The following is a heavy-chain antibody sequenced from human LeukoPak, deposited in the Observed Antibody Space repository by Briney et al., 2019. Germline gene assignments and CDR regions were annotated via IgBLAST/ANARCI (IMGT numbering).Heavy chain of an antibody. CDR3: TRDAGGGDCYSCPNWFDP. Sequence: ASVKVSCKASGYTSTDYYMHWVRHAPGQGLEWMGWINPNSGSTNYAQKFQGRVTMTRDTSISTAYTELSRLRSDDTAVYYCTRDAGGGDCYSCPNWFDPWGQGTLVTVSS. D-gene: IGHD2-21*02. V-gene: IGHV1-2*02. CDR1: GYTSTDYY. CDR2: INPNSGST. J-gene: IGHJ5*02.